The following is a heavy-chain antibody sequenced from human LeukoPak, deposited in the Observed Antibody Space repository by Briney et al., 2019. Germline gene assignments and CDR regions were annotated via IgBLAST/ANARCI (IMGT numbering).Heavy chain of an antibody. V-gene: IGHV3-7*01. Sequence: GGSLRLSCVGSGFNFGNFWMNWVRQAPGKGLEWVAHINDDGSEKYYVDSVKGRFTISRDNVKNTLYLQMDSLRAEDTAVFYCFAPEVDYWGQGTLAIVSS. CDR2: INDDGSEK. J-gene: IGHJ4*02. CDR1: GFNFGNFW. CDR3: FAPEVDY.